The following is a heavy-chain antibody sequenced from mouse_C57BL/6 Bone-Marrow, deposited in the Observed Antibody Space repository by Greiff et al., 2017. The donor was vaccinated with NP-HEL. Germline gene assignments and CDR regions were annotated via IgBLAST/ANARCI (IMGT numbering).Heavy chain of an antibody. Sequence: VQLQQSGAELARPGASVKLSCKASGYTFTSYGISWVKQRTGQGLEWIGEIYPRSGNTYYNEKFKAKATLTADKSSSTAYMELRSLTSEDSAVYFCARGAIYYDYDEYFDVWGTGTTVTVSS. V-gene: IGHV1-81*01. CDR3: ARGAIYYDYDEYFDV. CDR2: IYPRSGNT. D-gene: IGHD2-4*01. CDR1: GYTFTSYG. J-gene: IGHJ1*03.